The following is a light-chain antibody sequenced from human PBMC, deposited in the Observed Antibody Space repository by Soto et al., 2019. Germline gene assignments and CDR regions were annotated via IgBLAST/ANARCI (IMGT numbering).Light chain of an antibody. Sequence: QFALTQPPSASGSPGQSVTISCTGTSSDVGGYNYVSWYQQHPGRAPRLMIYEVTKRPSGVPDRFSGSKSGNTASLTVSGLQAEDEADYYCSSYADSTLRFGGGTKVTVL. J-gene: IGLJ2*01. V-gene: IGLV2-8*01. CDR1: SSDVGGYNY. CDR3: SSYADSTLR. CDR2: EVT.